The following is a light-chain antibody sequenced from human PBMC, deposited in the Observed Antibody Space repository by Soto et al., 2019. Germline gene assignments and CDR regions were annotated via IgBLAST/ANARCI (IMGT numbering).Light chain of an antibody. CDR1: SSNIGAGYD. V-gene: IGLV1-40*01. CDR2: GST. Sequence: QSVLTQPPSVSGAPGQRITISCTGSSSNIGAGYDVHWYQHLPGTAPKLLIYGSTNRPSGVPDRFSGSKSGTSASLAITGLQVEDEADYSCQSYDSSLSAYVFGTGTKVTVL. CDR3: QSYDSSLSAYV. J-gene: IGLJ1*01.